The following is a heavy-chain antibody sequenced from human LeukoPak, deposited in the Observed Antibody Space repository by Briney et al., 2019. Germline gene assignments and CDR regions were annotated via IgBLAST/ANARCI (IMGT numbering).Heavy chain of an antibody. CDR2: IFYSGRT. J-gene: IGHJ4*02. D-gene: IGHD5-18*01. CDR3: ASQDTTMVSFDY. V-gene: IGHV4-39*01. Sequence: PSETLSLTCTVSGDSISTDSYFWGWIRQPPGQGLQWIGSIFYSGRTYYNPSLQTRLTISVDTPKNQLSLKLSSVTAADTAVYYCASQDTTMVSFDYWGQGTLVTVSS. CDR1: GDSISTDSYF.